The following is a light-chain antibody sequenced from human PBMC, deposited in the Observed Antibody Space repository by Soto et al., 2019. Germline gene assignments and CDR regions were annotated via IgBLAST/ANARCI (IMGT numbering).Light chain of an antibody. Sequence: EIVMTQSPATLSVSPGERATVSCRASHDIRSNLAWYQQRPGQAPRLLIYGASTRATGIPARFSGSGSGTEFTLTISSLQSEDFATYYCQESYSRPPWMFGQGTKVEIK. CDR3: QESYSRPPWM. V-gene: IGKV3-15*01. CDR1: HDIRSN. CDR2: GAS. J-gene: IGKJ1*01.